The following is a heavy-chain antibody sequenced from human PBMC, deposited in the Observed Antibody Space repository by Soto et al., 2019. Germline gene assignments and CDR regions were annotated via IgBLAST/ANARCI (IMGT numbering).Heavy chain of an antibody. Sequence: SETLSLTCTVSGGSISSYYWSWIRQPPGKGLEWIGYIYYSGSTNYNPSLKSRVTISVDTSKNQFSLKLGSVTAADTAVYYCARYGVDIVVVVAANDAFDIWGQGTMVTVSS. D-gene: IGHD2-15*01. CDR1: GGSISSYY. J-gene: IGHJ3*02. V-gene: IGHV4-59*01. CDR2: IYYSGST. CDR3: ARYGVDIVVVVAANDAFDI.